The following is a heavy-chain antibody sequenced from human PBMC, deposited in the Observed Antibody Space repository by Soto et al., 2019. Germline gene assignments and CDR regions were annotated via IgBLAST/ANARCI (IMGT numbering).Heavy chain of an antibody. CDR2: ISYDGSNK. J-gene: IGHJ6*02. V-gene: IGHV3-30*18. D-gene: IGHD3-3*01. Sequence: GGSLRLSCAASGFTFSSYGMHWVRQAPGKGLEWVAVISYDGSNKYYADSVKGRFTISRDNSKNTLYLQMNSLRAEDTAVYYCAKNPDYDFWSGYPSTQYYYYYGMDVWGQGTTVTVSS. CDR3: AKNPDYDFWSGYPSTQYYYYYGMDV. CDR1: GFTFSSYG.